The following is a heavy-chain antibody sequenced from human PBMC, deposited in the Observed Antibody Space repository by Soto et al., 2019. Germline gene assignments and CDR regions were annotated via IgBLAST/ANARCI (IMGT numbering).Heavy chain of an antibody. Sequence: DVQLLESGGGLIQPGGSLRVSCAASGFTFSSYAMHWVRQAPGKGLEWVSVISGSGGITYYADSVKGRFTISRDNSKNTLYLQRNSLRAEDTAVYFCAKDRYYDILPGYDYYHYAMDVWGQGTTVTVSS. CDR2: ISGSGGIT. V-gene: IGHV3-23*01. D-gene: IGHD3-9*01. J-gene: IGHJ6*02. CDR1: GFTFSSYA. CDR3: AKDRYYDILPGYDYYHYAMDV.